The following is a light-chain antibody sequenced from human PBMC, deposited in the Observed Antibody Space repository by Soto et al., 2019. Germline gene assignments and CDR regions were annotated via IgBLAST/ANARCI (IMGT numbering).Light chain of an antibody. Sequence: DIQMTKSPSTLSASVGDRVTITCRASQSISSWLAWYQQKPGKAPKLLIYDAASLESGVPSRFSGSGSATVFTLTISSLHPDDFATYYCQQYNSYSMYTFGQGTKLEIK. CDR1: QSISSW. J-gene: IGKJ2*01. V-gene: IGKV1-5*01. CDR3: QQYNSYSMYT. CDR2: DAA.